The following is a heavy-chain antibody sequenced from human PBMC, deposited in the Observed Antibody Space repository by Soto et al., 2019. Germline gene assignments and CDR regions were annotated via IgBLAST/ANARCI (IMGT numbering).Heavy chain of an antibody. CDR3: AREVTVTTFDY. CDR1: GFTFSSYS. J-gene: IGHJ4*02. D-gene: IGHD4-17*01. V-gene: IGHV3-21*01. CDR2: ISSSSSYI. Sequence: EVQLVESGGGLVKPGGSLRLSCAASGFTFSSYSMNWVRQAPGKGLEWVSSISSSSSYIYYADSVKGRFTISRDNAKNSLYLQMNGLRAEDTAVYYCAREVTVTTFDYWGQGTLVTVSS.